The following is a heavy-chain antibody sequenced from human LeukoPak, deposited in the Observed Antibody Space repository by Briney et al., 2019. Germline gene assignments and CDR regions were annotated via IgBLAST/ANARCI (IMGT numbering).Heavy chain of an antibody. CDR1: GYTFTGYY. CDR3: ARDLTPFYDFWSGNYXNXFDP. J-gene: IGHJ5*02. Sequence: ASVKVSCKASGYTFTGYYMHWVRQAPGQGLERMGWINPNSGGTNYAQKFQGRVTMTRDTSISTAYMELSRLRSDDTAVYYCARDLTPFYDFWSGNYXNXFDPWGQGTLVTVSS. D-gene: IGHD3-3*01. V-gene: IGHV1-2*02. CDR2: INPNSGGT.